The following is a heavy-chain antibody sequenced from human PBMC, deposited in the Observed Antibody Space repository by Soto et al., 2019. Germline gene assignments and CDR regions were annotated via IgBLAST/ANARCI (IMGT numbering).Heavy chain of an antibody. V-gene: IGHV1-58*01. J-gene: IGHJ6*02. CDR3: ARDFWTTVTTAYYYYGVDV. Sequence: SVKVSCKASGCTFTSSAVQWVRQARGQRLEWIGWIVVGSGNTNYAQKFQERVTITRDMSTSTAYMELSSLRSEDTAVYYCARDFWTTVTTAYYYYGVDVWGQGTTVTVSS. CDR2: IVVGSGNT. D-gene: IGHD4-17*01. CDR1: GCTFTSSA.